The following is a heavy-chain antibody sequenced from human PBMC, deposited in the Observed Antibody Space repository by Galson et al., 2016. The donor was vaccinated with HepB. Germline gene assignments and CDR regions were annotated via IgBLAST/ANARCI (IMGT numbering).Heavy chain of an antibody. Sequence: LEWMGWINPGSGNTVSAQKFQGRVTMTTDTSINAVYMELSSRKSDDTGVYFCARGWQWFDTWGQGALVTVSS. CDR2: INPGSGNT. V-gene: IGHV1-8*01. CDR3: ARGWQWFDT. D-gene: IGHD5-12*01. J-gene: IGHJ5*02.